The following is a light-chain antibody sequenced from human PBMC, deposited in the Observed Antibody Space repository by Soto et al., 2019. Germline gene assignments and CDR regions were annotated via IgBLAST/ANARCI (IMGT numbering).Light chain of an antibody. V-gene: IGKV1-5*01. CDR3: QQYTDWPPT. J-gene: IGKJ1*01. CDR2: DAS. CDR1: QSISSW. Sequence: DVQMTQSTSTLSASVGDRVTITCRASQSISSWLAWFQQKPGKAPKLLMYDASSLESGVPSRFSGSGSGTEFTLTISSLQSEDFAVYCCQQYTDWPPTFGQGTKVDIK.